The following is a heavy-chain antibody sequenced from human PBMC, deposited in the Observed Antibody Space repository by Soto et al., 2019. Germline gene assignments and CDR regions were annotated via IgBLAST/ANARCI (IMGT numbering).Heavy chain of an antibody. Sequence: GGSLRLSCAASGFIFSSFGMHWVRQAPGKGLEWVSAISGSGGNKYYADSVRGRFTISRDNSKNTLYLQIHSLRAEDTAIFYCAKGRDHCDTSGSQGGFDCWCQGTLVTVSS. V-gene: IGHV3-23*01. CDR3: AKGRDHCDTSGSQGGFDC. CDR2: ISGSGGNK. CDR1: GFIFSSFG. J-gene: IGHJ4*02. D-gene: IGHD3-22*01.